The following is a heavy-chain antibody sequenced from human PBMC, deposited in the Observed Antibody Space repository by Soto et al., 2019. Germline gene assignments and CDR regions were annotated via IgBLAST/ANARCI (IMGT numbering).Heavy chain of an antibody. CDR1: GYTFTSYY. Sequence: QVQLVQSGAEVKKPGASVKVSCKASGYTFTSYYMHWVRQAPGQGLEWMGIINPSGGSTSYAQKFQGRVTMTRDTSTSTVYMELSSLRSEDTAVYYCASGAGTTRYYYGMDVCGQGTTVTVSS. J-gene: IGHJ6*02. D-gene: IGHD1-7*01. CDR2: INPSGGST. CDR3: ASGAGTTRYYYGMDV. V-gene: IGHV1-46*01.